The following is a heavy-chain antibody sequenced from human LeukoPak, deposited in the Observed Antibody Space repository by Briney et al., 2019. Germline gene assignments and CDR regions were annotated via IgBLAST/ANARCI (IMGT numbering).Heavy chain of an antibody. V-gene: IGHV4-59*01. CDR3: ARSYAANIPNFDH. CDR1: GGSISTCY. D-gene: IGHD3-16*01. J-gene: IGHJ4*02. CDR2: IYYSGIT. Sequence: SETLSLTCAVSGGSISTCYWSWIRQPPGKGLEWVGYIYYSGITNYNPSLKSRVTISVDTSKNQFSLKLSSVTTADTAIYYCARSYAANIPNFDHWGQGTLVTVSS.